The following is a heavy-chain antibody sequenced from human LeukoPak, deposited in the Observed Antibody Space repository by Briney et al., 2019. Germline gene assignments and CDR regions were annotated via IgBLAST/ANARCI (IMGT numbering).Heavy chain of an antibody. CDR3: VRVGGYSYGYAYYYYGMDV. CDR2: IWYDGSNK. D-gene: IGHD5-18*01. CDR1: GFTFSSYG. V-gene: IGHV3-33*01. Sequence: PGGSLRLSCAASGFTFSSYGMHWVRQAPGKGLEWVAVIWYDGSNKYYADSVKGRFTISRDNSKNTLYLQMNSLRAEDTAVYYCVRVGGYSYGYAYYYYGMDVWGKGTTVTVSS. J-gene: IGHJ6*04.